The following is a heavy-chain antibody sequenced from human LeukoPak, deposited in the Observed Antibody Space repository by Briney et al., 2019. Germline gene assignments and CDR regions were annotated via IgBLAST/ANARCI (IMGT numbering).Heavy chain of an antibody. CDR2: ISSSGSTI. Sequence: PGGSLRLSCAASGFTFGNWYAMSWIRQAPGKGLEWVSYISSSGSTIYYADSMKGRFTISRDNAKNSLCLQMNSLRADDTAVYYCARRAYRTDAFDIWGQGTMVTVSS. J-gene: IGHJ3*02. CDR1: GFTFGNWYA. CDR3: ARRAYRTDAFDI. V-gene: IGHV3-11*01. D-gene: IGHD3-16*02.